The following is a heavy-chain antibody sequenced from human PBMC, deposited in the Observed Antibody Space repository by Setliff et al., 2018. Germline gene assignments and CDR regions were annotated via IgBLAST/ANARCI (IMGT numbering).Heavy chain of an antibody. CDR1: GGSISSRY. Sequence: SETLSLTCTVSGGSISSRYWSWIRQPPGKGLEWIGSIYYSGSTNYNPSLKSRVTISVDTSKNQFSLKLSSVTAADTALYYCTVYNTGSSKDHYWGQGTPVTVSS. CDR2: IYYSGST. J-gene: IGHJ4*02. V-gene: IGHV4-59*03. D-gene: IGHD2-8*02. CDR3: TVYNTGSSKDHY.